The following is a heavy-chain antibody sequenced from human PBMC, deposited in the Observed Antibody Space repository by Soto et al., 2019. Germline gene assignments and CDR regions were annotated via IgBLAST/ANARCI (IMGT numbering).Heavy chain of an antibody. CDR2: ISPSTGNT. CDR1: GYTFMNYA. V-gene: IGHV1-18*01. Sequence: QVQLVQSGAEVKEPGASVKLSCQASGYTFMNYAISWVRQAPGQGLEWMGWISPSTGNTDQAQNFQGRVPMTLDTSTNPANMELRTLRSDDSAVYYCARCYCSVGSCYTCWHFDLWGRGTLVTVSS. CDR3: ARCYCSVGSCYTCWHFDL. D-gene: IGHD2-15*01. J-gene: IGHJ2*01.